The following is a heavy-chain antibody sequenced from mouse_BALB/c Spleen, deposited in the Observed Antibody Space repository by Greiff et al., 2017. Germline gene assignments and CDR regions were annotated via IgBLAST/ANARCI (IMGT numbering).Heavy chain of an antibody. D-gene: IGHD2-1*01. CDR2: IWTGGGT. CDR3: VRDDGNYPFYAMDY. V-gene: IGHV2-9-2*01. Sequence: VKLMESGPGLVAPSQSLSITCTVSGFSLTSYDISWIRQPPGKGLEWLGVIWTGGGTNYNSAFMSRLSISKDNSKSQVFLKMNSLQTDDTAIYYGVRDDGNYPFYAMDYWGQGTSVTVSS. CDR1: GFSLTSYD. J-gene: IGHJ4*01.